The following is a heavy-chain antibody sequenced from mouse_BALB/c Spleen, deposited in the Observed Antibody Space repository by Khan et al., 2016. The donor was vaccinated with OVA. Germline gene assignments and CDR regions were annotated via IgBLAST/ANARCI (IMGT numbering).Heavy chain of an antibody. CDR3: ARGTTTSYWYFDV. Sequence: QVQLQQPGAELVRPGTSVKLSCKASGYSFTSYWMNWVKQRPGQGLEWIGIIHPSDSETKLNQKFKDKATLTVDKSSSTAYMQRRSPTSEDSAVYYCARGTTTSYWYFDVWGAGITVTVSS. CDR1: GYSFTSYW. CDR2: IHPSDSET. V-gene: IGHV1-61*01. D-gene: IGHD1-1*01. J-gene: IGHJ1*01.